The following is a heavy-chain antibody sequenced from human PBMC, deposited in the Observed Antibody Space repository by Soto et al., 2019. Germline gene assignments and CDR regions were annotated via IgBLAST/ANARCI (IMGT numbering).Heavy chain of an antibody. V-gene: IGHV3-48*03. D-gene: IGHD2-15*01. J-gene: IGHJ5*02. CDR2: ISSSGSTI. CDR3: ASQTPRPA. CDR1: GFTFSSYE. Sequence: GSLSLTCASSGFTFSSYEMNWVRQAPGKGLEWVSYISSSGSTIYYADSVKGRFTISRDNAKNSLYLQMNSLRAEDTAVYYCASQTPRPAWGQGTLVTVSS.